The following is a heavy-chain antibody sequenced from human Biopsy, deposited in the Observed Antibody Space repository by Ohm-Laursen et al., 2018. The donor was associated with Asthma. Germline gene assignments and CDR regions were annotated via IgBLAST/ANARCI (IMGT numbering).Heavy chain of an antibody. D-gene: IGHD5-12*01. CDR1: RDSFSNYA. CDR2: LIPVLGTP. Sequence: SVTASCKTSRDSFSNYAISWVRQAPGQGLEWMGGLIPVLGTPDHAQMFEGRVTITADESTSTAYMELSSLSSEDTAVYYCARGYSGSDRIVYYYSGLEVWGQGTTVTVSS. CDR3: ARGYSGSDRIVYYYSGLEV. V-gene: IGHV1-69*13. J-gene: IGHJ6*02.